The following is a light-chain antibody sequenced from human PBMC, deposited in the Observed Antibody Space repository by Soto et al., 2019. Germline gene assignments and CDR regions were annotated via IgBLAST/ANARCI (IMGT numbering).Light chain of an antibody. J-gene: IGKJ5*01. V-gene: IGKV3-15*01. CDR3: QQYNNWPS. CDR1: QSVSSN. Sequence: EIVVGQPLETLSAAAGGVGTESIRASQSVSSNLAWYQQKPGQAPRLLIYGASTRATGIPARFSGSGSGTEIPLTIRSLQSEDFAVYFCQQYNNWPSFGQGTRLEIK. CDR2: GAS.